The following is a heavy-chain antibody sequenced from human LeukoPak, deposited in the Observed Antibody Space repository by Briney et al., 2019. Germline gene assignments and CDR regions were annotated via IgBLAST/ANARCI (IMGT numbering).Heavy chain of an antibody. CDR3: ARVSHIVVVTAISYFDY. V-gene: IGHV3-21*01. J-gene: IGHJ4*02. Sequence: GGSLRLSCAASGFTFSSYSMNWVRQAPGKGLEWVSSISSSSSYIYYADSVKGRFTISRDNAKNSLYLQMNSLRAEDTAVYYCARVSHIVVVTAISYFDYWGQGTLVTVSS. CDR1: GFTFSSYS. D-gene: IGHD2-21*02. CDR2: ISSSSSYI.